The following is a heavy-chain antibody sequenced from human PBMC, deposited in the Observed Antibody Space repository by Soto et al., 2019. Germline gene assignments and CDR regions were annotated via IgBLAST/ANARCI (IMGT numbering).Heavy chain of an antibody. V-gene: IGHV4-39*01. J-gene: IGHJ6*03. CDR3: ARPVNYYYYYMDV. Sequence: QLQLQESGPGLVKPSETLSLTCTVSGGSISSSTSYWGWIRQPPGKGLEWIGSINYSGSTYYGPSPKSRVTISADTSKNQCSPKRSSVTAADSAVYYCARPVNYYYYYMDVWGKGTRVTVSS. CDR1: GGSISSSTSY. CDR2: INYSGST.